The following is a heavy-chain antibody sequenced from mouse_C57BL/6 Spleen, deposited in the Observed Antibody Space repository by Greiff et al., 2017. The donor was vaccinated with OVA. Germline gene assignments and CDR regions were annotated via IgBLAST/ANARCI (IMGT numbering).Heavy chain of an antibody. D-gene: IGHD1-1*01. CDR1: GYTFTDYE. CDR2: IDPETGGT. V-gene: IGHV1-15*01. J-gene: IGHJ1*03. Sequence: QVQLQQYGAELVRPGASVTLSCKASGYTFTDYEMHWVKQTPVHGLEWIGAIDPETGGTAYNQKFKGKAILTADKSSSTAYMELRSLTSEDSAVYYCTRRITTVVNFDVWGTGTTVTVSS. CDR3: TRRITTVVNFDV.